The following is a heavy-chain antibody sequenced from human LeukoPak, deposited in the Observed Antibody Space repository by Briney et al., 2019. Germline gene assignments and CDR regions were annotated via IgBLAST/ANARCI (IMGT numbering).Heavy chain of an antibody. CDR3: AKDRGYSGHGAFDM. D-gene: IGHD5-12*01. Sequence: GGSLRLSCAASGITFSSYAMSWVRQAPGKGLEWVSAVSGSGGSTHYADSVKGRFTISRDNSKNTLYLQMNSLRAEDTAVYYCAKDRGYSGHGAFDMWGQGTMVTVS. CDR2: VSGSGGST. J-gene: IGHJ3*02. V-gene: IGHV3-23*01. CDR1: GITFSSYA.